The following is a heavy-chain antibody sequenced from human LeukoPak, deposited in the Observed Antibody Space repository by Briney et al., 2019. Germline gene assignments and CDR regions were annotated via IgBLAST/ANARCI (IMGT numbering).Heavy chain of an antibody. V-gene: IGHV4-59*01. Sequence: SETLSLTCTVSGGSISSYYWSWIRQPPGKGLEWIGYIYYSESTNYNPSLKSRVTISVDTSKNQFSLKLSSVTAADTAVYYCARRNQLIPIPTAPWYFDLWGRGTLVTVSS. J-gene: IGHJ2*01. D-gene: IGHD2-21*01. CDR1: GGSISSYY. CDR3: ARRNQLIPIPTAPWYFDL. CDR2: IYYSEST.